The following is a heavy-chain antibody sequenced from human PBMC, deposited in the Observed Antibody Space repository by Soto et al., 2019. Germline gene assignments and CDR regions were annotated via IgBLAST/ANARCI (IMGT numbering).Heavy chain of an antibody. Sequence: QVQLVESGGGAVQPGGSLRLSCAASGFPFRSYSMHWVRQAPGKGLEWVAVIASDGSIKYYADSVMGRFTTSRDNSKDTVYLQMNSLRPEDTALYYCAKEFQLHVWYFDYWGQGTLVTVSA. CDR2: IASDGSIK. CDR3: AKEFQLHVWYFDY. CDR1: GFPFRSYS. J-gene: IGHJ4*02. D-gene: IGHD2-15*01. V-gene: IGHV3-30*18.